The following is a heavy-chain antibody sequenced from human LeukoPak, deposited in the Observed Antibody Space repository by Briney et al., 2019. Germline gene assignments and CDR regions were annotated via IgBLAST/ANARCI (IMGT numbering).Heavy chain of an antibody. D-gene: IGHD3-3*01. V-gene: IGHV4-34*01. Sequence: SETLSLTCAVYGGSFSRYYWSWIRQPPGKWLEWIGEINHSGSTNYNPSLKSRVTISVDTSKNQFSLKLSSVTAADTAVYYCARERARVVTYYWFDPWGRGTLVTVSS. CDR2: INHSGST. CDR1: GGSFSRYY. J-gene: IGHJ5*02. CDR3: ARERARVVTYYWFDP.